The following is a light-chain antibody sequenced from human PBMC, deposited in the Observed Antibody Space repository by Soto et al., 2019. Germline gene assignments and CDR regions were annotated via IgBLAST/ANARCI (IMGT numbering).Light chain of an antibody. CDR3: QQCGSSLF. CDR2: GAS. CDR1: QSVSSSY. V-gene: IGKV3-20*01. Sequence: EILLTQSPGTLSLSPGERATRSCRASQSVSSSYLAWYQPKPGKAPRLLIYGASSRATGIPDRLSGSGSGTDFTLSIRRLEPEDFAVYYCQQCGSSLFLGQGTRLEIK. J-gene: IGKJ5*01.